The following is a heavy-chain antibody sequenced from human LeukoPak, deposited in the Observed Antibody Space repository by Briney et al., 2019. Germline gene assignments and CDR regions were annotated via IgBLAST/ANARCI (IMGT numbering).Heavy chain of an antibody. CDR1: GGSFSGYY. CDR3: ARPPTVAGLRGAYYFDY. D-gene: IGHD6-19*01. CDR2: INHSGST. J-gene: IGHJ4*02. V-gene: IGHV4-34*01. Sequence: SETLSLTCAVYGGSFSGYYWSWIRQPPGKGLEWIGEINHSGSTNYNPSLKSRVTISVDTSKNQFSLKLSSVTAADTAVYYCARPPTVAGLRGAYYFDYWGQGTLVTVSS.